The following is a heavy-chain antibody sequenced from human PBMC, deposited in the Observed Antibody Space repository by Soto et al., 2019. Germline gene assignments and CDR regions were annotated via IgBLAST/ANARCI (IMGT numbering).Heavy chain of an antibody. Sequence: QVQLVQSGAEVKKPGASVKVSCKASGYTFPNYGISWVRQAPGQGLEWMGWISAYNGNTNYAQKLQGRVTMTTDTSTRKDYMELRSLRSDDTAVYSCASDGGYSHGMDVGGKGTTVPVSS. D-gene: IGHD3-16*01. CDR3: ASDGGYSHGMDV. CDR2: ISAYNGNT. J-gene: IGHJ6*04. CDR1: GYTFPNYG. V-gene: IGHV1-18*01.